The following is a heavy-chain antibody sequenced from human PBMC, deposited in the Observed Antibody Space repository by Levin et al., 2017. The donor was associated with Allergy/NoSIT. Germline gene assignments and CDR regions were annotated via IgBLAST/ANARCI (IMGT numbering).Heavy chain of an antibody. J-gene: IGHJ4*02. D-gene: IGHD3-10*01. CDR1: GGTFSSYA. CDR2: IIPILDIT. V-gene: IGHV1-69*04. CDR3: AREDVKLYGSGSYSKYCFDY. Sequence: GASVKVSCKASGGTFSSYAISWVRQAPGQGLEWMGRIIPILDITNYAQKFQGRVTIKAEKSTSTAYMELSSLRSEDTAVYYCAREDVKLYGSGSYSKYCFDYWGQGTLVTVSS.